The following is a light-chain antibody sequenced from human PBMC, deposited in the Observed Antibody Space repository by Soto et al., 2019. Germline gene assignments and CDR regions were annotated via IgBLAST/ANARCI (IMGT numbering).Light chain of an antibody. CDR1: SSNIRAGYD. V-gene: IGLV1-40*01. Sequence: QSVLTQPPSVSGAPGQRVTISCTGSSSNIRAGYDVHWYQQLPGTAPKLLIYGNSNRPSGVPDRFSGSKSGTSASLAITGLQAEDEADYYCQSYDSSLSGSTVFGGGTKVTVL. CDR3: QSYDSSLSGSTV. CDR2: GNS. J-gene: IGLJ2*01.